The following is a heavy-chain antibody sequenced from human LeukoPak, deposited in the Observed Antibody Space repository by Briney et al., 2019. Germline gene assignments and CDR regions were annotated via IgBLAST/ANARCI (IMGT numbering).Heavy chain of an antibody. CDR3: ARGSIEYYDFWSGFDY. V-gene: IGHV3-33*01. J-gene: IGHJ4*02. Sequence: GGSLRLSCAASGFTFSSYGMHWVRQAPGKGLEWVAVIWYDGSNKYYADSVKGRFTISRDNPKNTLYLQMNSLRAEDTAVYYCARGSIEYYDFWSGFDYWGQGTLVTVSS. D-gene: IGHD3-3*01. CDR2: IWYDGSNK. CDR1: GFTFSSYG.